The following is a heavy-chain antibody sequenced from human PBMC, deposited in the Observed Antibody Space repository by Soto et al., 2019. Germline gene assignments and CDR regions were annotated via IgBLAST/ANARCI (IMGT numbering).Heavy chain of an antibody. J-gene: IGHJ4*02. Sequence: SEPLSLTYTVSGGSISSGGYYCSWVRQHPGKGLEWIGYIYYSGSTYYNPSLKSRVTISVDTSKNQLSLKLSSVTAADTAVYYCARGDLTGYYNWGQGTLVTVSS. CDR3: ARGDLTGYYN. V-gene: IGHV4-31*03. CDR2: IYYSGST. D-gene: IGHD3-9*01. CDR1: GGSISSGGYY.